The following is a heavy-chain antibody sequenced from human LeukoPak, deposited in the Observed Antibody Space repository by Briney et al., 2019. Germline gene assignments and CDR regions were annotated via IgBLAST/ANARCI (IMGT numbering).Heavy chain of an antibody. V-gene: IGHV3-9*01. J-gene: IGHJ4*02. CDR3: AKGSYCSGGSCYSIAYFDY. CDR1: GFTFDDYA. D-gene: IGHD2-15*01. Sequence: PGRSLRLSCAAPGFTFDDYAMHWVRQAPGKGLNWASGISWNSGSIGYADSVKGRFTISRDNAKNSLYLQMNSLRAEDTALYYCAKGSYCSGGSCYSIAYFDYWGQGTLVTVSS. CDR2: ISWNSGSI.